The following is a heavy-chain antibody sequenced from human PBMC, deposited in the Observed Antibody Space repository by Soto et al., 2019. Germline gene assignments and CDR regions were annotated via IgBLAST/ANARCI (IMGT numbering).Heavy chain of an antibody. V-gene: IGHV4-31*03. CDR3: ASLFYDSGNYC. Sequence: SETLSLTCTVSGGSISRGGYYWNWIRQSPGKGLEWIGYIYYSGSTYYNPSLKSRSTISIDTSKNQFSLRLSSVTAADTAIYYCASLFYDSGNYCWGQGTLVTVSS. D-gene: IGHD3-10*01. CDR2: IYYSGST. J-gene: IGHJ4*02. CDR1: GGSISRGGYY.